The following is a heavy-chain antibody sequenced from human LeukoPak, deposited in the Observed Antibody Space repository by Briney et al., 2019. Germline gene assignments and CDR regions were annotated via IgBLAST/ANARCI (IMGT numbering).Heavy chain of an antibody. CDR2: INPNSGGT. CDR3: ARDLGHYYDSSGYYWGSNAFDI. D-gene: IGHD3-22*01. Sequence: GASVKVSCKASGYTFTSYGISWVRQAPGQGLEWMGRINPNSGGTNYAQKFQGRVTMTRDTSISTAYMELSRLRSDDTAVYYCARDLGHYYDSSGYYWGSNAFDIWGQGTMVTVSS. V-gene: IGHV1-2*06. J-gene: IGHJ3*02. CDR1: GYTFTSYG.